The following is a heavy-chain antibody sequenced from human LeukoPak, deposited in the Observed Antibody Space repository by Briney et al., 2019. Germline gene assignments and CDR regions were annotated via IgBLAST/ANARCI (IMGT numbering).Heavy chain of an antibody. CDR2: ISAYDVNT. CDR1: GYFFSSYV. V-gene: IGHV1-18*01. J-gene: IGHJ4*02. Sequence: ASGKVSCKASGYFFSSYVFSWVRQAPGQGLDWMGWISAYDVNTNYAQKIQGRVTMATDTSTSTAYMELRSLRSDDSAVYFCARIAEQHLQYYFDYWGQGTLVTVSS. D-gene: IGHD6-13*01. CDR3: ARIAEQHLQYYFDY.